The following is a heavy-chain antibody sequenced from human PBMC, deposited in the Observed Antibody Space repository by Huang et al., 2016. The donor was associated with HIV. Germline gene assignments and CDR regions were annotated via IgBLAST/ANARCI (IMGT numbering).Heavy chain of an antibody. CDR3: ARGSRGARGGDAFDI. D-gene: IGHD3-10*01. Sequence: VRQALGKGLEWVAVISYDGSNKYYADSVKGRFTISRDNSKNTLYLQMNSLRAEDTAVYYWARGSRGARGGDAFDIWGQGTMVTVSS. CDR2: ISYDGSNK. V-gene: IGHV3-30-3*01. J-gene: IGHJ3*02.